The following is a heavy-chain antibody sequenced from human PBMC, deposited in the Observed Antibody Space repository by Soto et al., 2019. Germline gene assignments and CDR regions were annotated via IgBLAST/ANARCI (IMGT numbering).Heavy chain of an antibody. J-gene: IGHJ4*02. CDR3: ARAKNYDILNLFDY. Sequence: ASVKVSCKASGYTFTSYDINWVRQATGQGLEWMGWMNPNSGNTGYAQKFQGRVTITRNTSISTAYMELSSLRSEDTAVYYCARAKNYDILNLFDYWGQGTLVTVSS. D-gene: IGHD3-9*01. V-gene: IGHV1-8*01. CDR1: GYTFTSYD. CDR2: MNPNSGNT.